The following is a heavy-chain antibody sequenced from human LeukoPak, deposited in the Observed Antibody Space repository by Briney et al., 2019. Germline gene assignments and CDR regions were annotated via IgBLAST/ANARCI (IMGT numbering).Heavy chain of an antibody. CDR3: ARRLGRPNIGIDY. CDR2: MYHSGST. J-gene: IGHJ4*02. V-gene: IGHV4-38-2*01. Sequence: SETLSLTCAVSGYSISSGYYWGWVRQPPGKGLEWIGSMYHSGSTYYNPSLKSRVTISVDTSKNQFSLNLNSMTAADTAVYYCARRLGRPNIGIDYWGKGTLVTVSS. D-gene: IGHD2/OR15-2a*01. CDR1: GYSISSGYY.